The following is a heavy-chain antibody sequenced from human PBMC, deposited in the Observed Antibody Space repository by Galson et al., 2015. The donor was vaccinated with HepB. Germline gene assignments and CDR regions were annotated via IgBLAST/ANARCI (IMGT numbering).Heavy chain of an antibody. D-gene: IGHD1-26*01. J-gene: IGHJ4*02. CDR2: IDWDDDK. CDR3: ARIRISGSYFDF. CDR1: GFSLDTYGMR. Sequence: PALVKPTQALTLTCSFSGFSLDTYGMRVAWIRQPPGKALEWLARIDWDDDKIYSTSLKTRLTISKDTPKNQVVLTMTNMDPVDTATYFCARIRISGSYFDFWGQGIPVTVSS. V-gene: IGHV2-70*04.